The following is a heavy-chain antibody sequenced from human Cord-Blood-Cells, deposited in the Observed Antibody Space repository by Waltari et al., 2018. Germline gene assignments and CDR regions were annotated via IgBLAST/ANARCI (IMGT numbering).Heavy chain of an antibody. J-gene: IGHJ5*02. CDR1: GGTFSSYT. D-gene: IGHD3-10*01. V-gene: IGHV1-69*02. Sequence: QVQLVQSGAEVKKTGSSVKVSCKDSGGTFSSYTISWVRLAPGQGLEWMGRIIPILGIANYAQKFQGRVTITAHKSTSTAYMELSSLRSEDTAVYYCASSSMVQGVINWFDPWGQGTLVTVSS. CDR3: ASSSMVQGVINWFDP. CDR2: IIPILGIA.